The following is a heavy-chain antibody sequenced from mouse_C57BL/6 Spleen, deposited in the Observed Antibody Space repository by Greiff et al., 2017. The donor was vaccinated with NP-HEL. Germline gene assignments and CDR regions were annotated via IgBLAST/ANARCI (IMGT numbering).Heavy chain of an antibody. Sequence: QVQLQQSGPELVKPGASVKISCKASGYAFSSSWMNWVKQRPGKGLEWIGRIYPGDGDTNYNGKFKGKATLTADQPSSTAYMQLSSLTSEDSAVYFCARDSNYIAYWGQGTTLTVSS. D-gene: IGHD3-2*01. CDR2: IYPGDGDT. CDR1: GYAFSSSW. V-gene: IGHV1-82*01. CDR3: ARDSNYIAY. J-gene: IGHJ2*01.